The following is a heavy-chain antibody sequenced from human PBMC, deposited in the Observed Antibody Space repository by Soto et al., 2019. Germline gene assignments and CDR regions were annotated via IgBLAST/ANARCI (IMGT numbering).Heavy chain of an antibody. V-gene: IGHV3-74*01. D-gene: IGHD1-26*01. J-gene: IGHJ4*02. CDR2: IYFDGITT. Sequence: CGSLRLSCTASGFTFNIHWMHWVRQAPGKGLVWVSRIYFDGITTNYADSVKGRLTVSRDNAKNTVYLHVNTLRDEDTAVYYCARGGAMGVDYWGQGTLVTVSS. CDR1: GFTFNIHW. CDR3: ARGGAMGVDY.